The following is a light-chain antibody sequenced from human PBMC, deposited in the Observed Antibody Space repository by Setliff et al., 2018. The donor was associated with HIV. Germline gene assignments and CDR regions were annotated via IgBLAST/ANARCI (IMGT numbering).Light chain of an antibody. CDR1: SSNIGAHYD. Sequence: QSALTQPPSVSGAPGQRVTISCTGSSSNIGAHYDVHWYQQLPGTAPKLLIDGNNNRPSGVPDRCSGSKSGTSASLAITGLQAEDEADYYCQSYDSSLSGYVFGTGTKVTVL. CDR3: QSYDSSLSGYV. V-gene: IGLV1-40*01. CDR2: GNN. J-gene: IGLJ1*01.